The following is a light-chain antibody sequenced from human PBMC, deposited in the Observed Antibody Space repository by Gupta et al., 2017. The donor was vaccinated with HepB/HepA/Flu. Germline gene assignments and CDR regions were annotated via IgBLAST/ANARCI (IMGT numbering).Light chain of an antibody. Sequence: DIQMTQSPSSVSASVGDTVTITCRASQGISWLAWYQQKRGKAPNLLIYAASTFQSGLPSRFSSSGPGTRRTLTISRLQPECFATYDCHQAYTFHHTFGQGTRLEIK. CDR1: QGISW. V-gene: IGKV1D-12*01. J-gene: IGKJ5*01. CDR3: HQAYTFHHT. CDR2: AAS.